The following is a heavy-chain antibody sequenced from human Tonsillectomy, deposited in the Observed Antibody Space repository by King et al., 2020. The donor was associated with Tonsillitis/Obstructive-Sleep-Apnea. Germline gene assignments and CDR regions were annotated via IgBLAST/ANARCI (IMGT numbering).Heavy chain of an antibody. CDR3: ARPLWAVAEPRGAFDI. V-gene: IGHV3-23*04. J-gene: IGHJ3*02. Sequence: VQLVESGGGLVQPGGSLRLSCAASGFTFSNYAMSWVRQAPGRGLEWVSAISGSGGSTYYADSVTGQFTISRDNSKNTLYLQVNSLRAEDTAVYYCARPLWAVAEPRGAFDIWGQGTMVTVSS. D-gene: IGHD6-19*01. CDR2: ISGSGGST. CDR1: GFTFSNYA.